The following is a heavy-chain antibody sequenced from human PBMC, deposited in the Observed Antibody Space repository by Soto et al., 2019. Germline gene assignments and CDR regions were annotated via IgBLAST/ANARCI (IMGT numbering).Heavy chain of an antibody. D-gene: IGHD3-10*01. Sequence: QVQLAQSGAEVKKPGSSVRVSCKASGRTFGSDTFSWVRQAPGQGLGWMERIIPILSVPTYEKKFQGRVTITADKSTSTAYMELSSLRSEDTAVYYCARDLGGRDYYYMDVWGKGTTVTVSS. CDR1: GRTFGSDT. CDR3: ARDLGGRDYYYMDV. CDR2: IIPILSVP. J-gene: IGHJ6*03. V-gene: IGHV1-69*02.